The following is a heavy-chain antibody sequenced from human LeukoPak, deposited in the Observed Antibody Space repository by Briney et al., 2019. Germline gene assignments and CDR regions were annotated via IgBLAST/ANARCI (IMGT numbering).Heavy chain of an antibody. CDR2: ISGSGGGT. Sequence: GGSLRLSCAASGFTFSSYAMSWVRQAPGKGLEWVSAISGSGGGTYYADSVKGRFTISRDNSKNTLYLQMNSPRAEDTAVYYCAKAYSSGWPSTFDYWGQGTLVTVSS. D-gene: IGHD6-19*01. V-gene: IGHV3-23*01. CDR1: GFTFSSYA. J-gene: IGHJ4*02. CDR3: AKAYSSGWPSTFDY.